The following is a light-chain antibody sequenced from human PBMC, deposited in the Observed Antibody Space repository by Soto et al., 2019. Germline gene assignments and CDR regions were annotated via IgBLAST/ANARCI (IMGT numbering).Light chain of an antibody. J-gene: IGLJ1*01. CDR3: SSYAGSSNPYV. V-gene: IGLV2-8*01. CDR2: EVS. CDR1: SSDVGGYNY. Sequence: QSALTQPPSASGSPGQSVTISCTGTSSDVGGYNYVSWYQQHPGKAPKLMIYEVSKRPSGVPDRFSGSTSGNTASLTVSGLQAEDEAAYYYSSYAGSSNPYVFGTGTKLTVL.